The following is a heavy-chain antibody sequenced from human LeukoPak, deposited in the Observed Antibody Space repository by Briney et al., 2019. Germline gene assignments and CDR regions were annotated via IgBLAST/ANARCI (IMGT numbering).Heavy chain of an antibody. CDR1: GFTFSNYW. CDR2: IRYDGSNK. Sequence: GGSLRLSCAASGFTFSNYWMSWVRQAPGKGLEWVAFIRYDGSNKYYADSVKGRFTISRDNSKNTLYLQMNSLRAEDTAVYYCAKEGSGTAAGSHFDYWGQGTLVTVSS. V-gene: IGHV3-30*02. CDR3: AKEGSGTAAGSHFDY. J-gene: IGHJ4*02. D-gene: IGHD6-13*01.